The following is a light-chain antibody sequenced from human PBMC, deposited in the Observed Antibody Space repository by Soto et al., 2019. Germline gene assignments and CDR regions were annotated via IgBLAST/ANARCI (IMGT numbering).Light chain of an antibody. Sequence: DIQMTQSPSSLSASVGDRVTITCRASQSIDDYFSWYQQIPGRAPKLLIYAASHLQSWVPSRFSGSGYGTDFTLTISSLQPEDVATYYCLQSYDTPWTFGQGTKVEIK. CDR2: AAS. CDR3: LQSYDTPWT. V-gene: IGKV1-39*01. J-gene: IGKJ1*01. CDR1: QSIDDY.